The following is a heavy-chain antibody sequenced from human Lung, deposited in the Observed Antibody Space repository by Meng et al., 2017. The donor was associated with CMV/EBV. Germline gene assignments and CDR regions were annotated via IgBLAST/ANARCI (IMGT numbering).Heavy chain of an antibody. J-gene: IGHJ4*02. CDR2: IHYSGTT. CDR3: ARDSPGGYGYFDS. CDR1: DGFTTSDDYY. D-gene: IGHD5-12*01. V-gene: IGHV4-30-4*01. Sequence: QGQWQESGHGLLKPSPTLSLTCTVSDGFTTSDDYYWSWIRQPPGKGLEWIGYIHYSGTTYYNPSLKSRIAISLDTSKNQFSLNLNSVTAADAAVYYCARDSPGGYGYFDSWGQGTLVTVSS.